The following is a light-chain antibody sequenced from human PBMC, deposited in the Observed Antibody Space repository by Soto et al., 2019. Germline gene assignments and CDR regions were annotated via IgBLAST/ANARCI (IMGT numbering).Light chain of an antibody. J-gene: IGKJ2*01. CDR1: QTINNN. V-gene: IGKV1-39*01. CDR3: QQSYSFPYT. CDR2: AAS. Sequence: DIQMTQSPSSLSASVGERVVITSRPSQTINNNLNWYQQKTGEAPKLLIYAASTLQSGVPSRFSGSESGTDFTLAINSLQPEDFATYFCQQSYSFPYTFGQGTNLVIK.